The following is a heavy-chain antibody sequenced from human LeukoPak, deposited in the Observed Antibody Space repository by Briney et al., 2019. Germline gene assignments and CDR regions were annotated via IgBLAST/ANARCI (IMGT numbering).Heavy chain of an antibody. CDR1: GGSISSYY. CDR2: IYTSGST. Sequence: SETLSLTCTVSGGSISSYYWSWIRQPAGKGLEWIGRIYTSGSTNYSPSLKSRVTMSLDTSKNQFSLKLSSVTAADTAVYYCAREYRYSSSWYGNFVVYWGQGTLVTVSS. J-gene: IGHJ4*02. D-gene: IGHD6-13*01. V-gene: IGHV4-4*07. CDR3: AREYRYSSSWYGNFVVY.